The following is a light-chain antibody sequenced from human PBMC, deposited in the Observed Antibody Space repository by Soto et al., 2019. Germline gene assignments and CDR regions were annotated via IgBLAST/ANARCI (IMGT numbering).Light chain of an antibody. CDR3: CSYAASNTFV. CDR2: EVV. Sequence: QSVLTQPPSASGSPGQSVTISCTGTKSDIGVYDFVSWCQHHPGKAPRLIIYEVVQRPSGVPDRFSGSKSGNTASLTISGLQAEDEADYYCCSYAASNTFVFGTGTKVTVL. CDR1: KSDIGVYDF. V-gene: IGLV2-8*01. J-gene: IGLJ1*01.